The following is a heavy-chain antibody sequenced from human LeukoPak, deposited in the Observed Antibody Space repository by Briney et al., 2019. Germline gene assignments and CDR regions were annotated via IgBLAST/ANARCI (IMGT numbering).Heavy chain of an antibody. J-gene: IGHJ3*02. Sequence: SQTLSLTCAISGDSVSSNSAAWNWIRQSPSRGLEWLGRTYYRSKWYNNYAESVESRITINPDTSKNQVSLQLNSVTPEDTAVYYCATENGDAFDIWGLGTMVTVSS. D-gene: IGHD3-10*01. V-gene: IGHV6-1*01. CDR2: TYYRSKWYN. CDR3: ATENGDAFDI. CDR1: GDSVSSNSAA.